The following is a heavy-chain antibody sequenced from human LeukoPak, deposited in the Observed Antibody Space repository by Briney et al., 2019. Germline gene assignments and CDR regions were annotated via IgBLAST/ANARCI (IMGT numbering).Heavy chain of an antibody. CDR3: ARKTDSGGQGDY. J-gene: IGHJ4*02. Sequence: PGGSLRLFCAASGFTVSRNYVSWVREAPGEGLECVSVIYSGGNTYYTDSVKGRFTISRDNSKNTLYLQMNSLRAEDTAVYYCARKTDSGGQGDYWGPGTLVTVSS. CDR1: GFTVSRNY. V-gene: IGHV3-66*01. CDR2: IYSGGNT. D-gene: IGHD3-22*01.